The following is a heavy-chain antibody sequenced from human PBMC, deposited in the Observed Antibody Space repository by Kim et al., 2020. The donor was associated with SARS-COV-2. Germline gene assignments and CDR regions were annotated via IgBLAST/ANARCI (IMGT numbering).Heavy chain of an antibody. CDR2: INPSGGST. CDR1: GYTFTSYY. Sequence: ASVKVSCKASGYTFTSYYMHWVRQAPGQGLEWMGIINPSGGSTSYAQKFQGRVTMTRDTSTSTVYMELSSLRSEDTAVYYCAIPSGSYPNYYGMDVWGQGTTVTVSS. J-gene: IGHJ6*02. D-gene: IGHD1-26*01. CDR3: AIPSGSYPNYYGMDV. V-gene: IGHV1-46*01.